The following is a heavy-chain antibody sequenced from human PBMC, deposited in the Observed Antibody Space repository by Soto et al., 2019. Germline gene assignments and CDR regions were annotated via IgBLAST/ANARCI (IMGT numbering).Heavy chain of an antibody. D-gene: IGHD2-15*01. V-gene: IGHV4-59*12. J-gene: IGHJ5*02. CDR3: ARDQQPIVVVVAATKWFDP. CDR2: IYYTGST. Sequence: SETLSLTCTVSGGSIRGYYWTWIRQTPGKGLEWIGEIYYTGSTNYNPSLKSRVTISVDTSKNQFSLKLSSVTAADTAVYYCARDQQPIVVVVAATKWFDPWGQGTLVTVSS. CDR1: GGSIRGYY.